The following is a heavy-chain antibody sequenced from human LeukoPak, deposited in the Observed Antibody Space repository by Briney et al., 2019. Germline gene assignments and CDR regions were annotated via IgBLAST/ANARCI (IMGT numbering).Heavy chain of an antibody. Sequence: SQTLSLTCAFYGGSFSGYYWSWIRQPPTKGLEWIGEINHSGSTNYNPSLKSRVTISVDTSKHQFSLKLSSVTAADTAVYYCARRIYCSGGSCYEADSWGQGTLVTVSS. CDR3: ARRIYCSGGSCYEADS. CDR2: INHSGST. V-gene: IGHV4-34*01. CDR1: GGSFSGYY. J-gene: IGHJ4*02. D-gene: IGHD2-15*01.